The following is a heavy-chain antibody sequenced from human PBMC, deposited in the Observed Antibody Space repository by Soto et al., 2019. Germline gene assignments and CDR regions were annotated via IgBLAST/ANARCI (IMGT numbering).Heavy chain of an antibody. Sequence: QVHLVQSGAEVKKPGSSVKVSCKASGGTFSSYAISWARQAPGQGLEWMGGIIPIFGTANYAQKFQGRATITADESTSTAYKELSSLRSEDTAIDYCARPTRYYYDTSDQSAWFDPWGQGTLVTVSS. CDR1: GGTFSSYA. CDR3: ARPTRYYYDTSDQSAWFDP. J-gene: IGHJ5*02. V-gene: IGHV1-69*12. CDR2: IIPIFGTA. D-gene: IGHD3-22*01.